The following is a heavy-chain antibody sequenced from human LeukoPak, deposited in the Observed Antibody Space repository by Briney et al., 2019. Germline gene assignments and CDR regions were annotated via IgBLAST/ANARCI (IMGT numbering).Heavy chain of an antibody. CDR2: IVVGSGNT. V-gene: IGHV1-58*01. CDR1: GFTFTSSA. CDR3: AAGIWFRELWNWFDP. D-gene: IGHD3-10*01. Sequence: SVKVSCKASGFTFTSSAVQWVRQARGQRLEWIGWIVVGSGNTNYAQKFQERVTITRDMSTSTAYMELSSLRSGDTAVYYCAAGIWFRELWNWFDPWGQGTLVTVSS. J-gene: IGHJ5*02.